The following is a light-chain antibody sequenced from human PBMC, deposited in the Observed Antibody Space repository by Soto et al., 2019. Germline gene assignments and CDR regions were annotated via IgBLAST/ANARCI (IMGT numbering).Light chain of an antibody. V-gene: IGKV3-20*01. J-gene: IGKJ1*01. CDR2: GAS. Sequence: ETVWTQSPGTLSLSPGESATLSCRAGQSVSSSYLAWYQQKPGQATRLLIYGASSRASGIPDRFSGSGSGTDFTLTISRLEPEDFAVYYCQHYGRSPPSWTFGQGTKVEIK. CDR1: QSVSSSY. CDR3: QHYGRSPPSWT.